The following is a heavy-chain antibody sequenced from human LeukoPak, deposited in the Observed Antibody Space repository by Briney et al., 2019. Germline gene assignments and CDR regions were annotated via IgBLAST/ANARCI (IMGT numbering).Heavy chain of an antibody. Sequence: GASVKVSCKSSGYTFTGYYMHWVRQAPGQGLEWMGWINPNSGGTNYAQKFQGRVTMTRDTSSTTVYMELNSLRSEDTAVYYCAREMPRTYNFDYWGQGTLVTVSS. CDR1: GYTFTGYY. D-gene: IGHD3-16*01. J-gene: IGHJ4*02. CDR2: INPNSGGT. CDR3: AREMPRTYNFDY. V-gene: IGHV1-2*02.